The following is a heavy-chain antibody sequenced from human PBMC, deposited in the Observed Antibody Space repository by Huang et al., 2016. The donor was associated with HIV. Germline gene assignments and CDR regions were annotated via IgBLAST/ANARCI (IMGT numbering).Heavy chain of an antibody. J-gene: IGHJ4*02. CDR2: ISNDGNNI. CDR3: ARGGILGTSWYRPFDY. Sequence: QVQLGESGGGVVQPEKSLRLSCAASGFDFSSYAMNWVRQAPGKWPQCVAVISNDGNNIYYSDSVKGRFIISRDNSKNTLYLQMNSLRGEDTAIYYCARGGILGTSWYRPFDYWGQGTLVTVSS. D-gene: IGHD6-13*01. V-gene: IGHV3-30-3*01. CDR1: GFDFSSYA.